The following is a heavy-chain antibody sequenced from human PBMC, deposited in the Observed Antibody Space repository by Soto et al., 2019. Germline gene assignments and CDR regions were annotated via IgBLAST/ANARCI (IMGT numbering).Heavy chain of an antibody. Sequence: EVQLLESGGGLVQPGGSLRLSCAASGFTFSSYALSWVRQAPGKGLEWVSVISGSGGSTYYADSVKGRFTISRDNSKTTLYLQMNSLRAEDTAVYYCARRSSGWYFDYWGQGTLVTVSS. V-gene: IGHV3-23*01. J-gene: IGHJ4*02. CDR3: ARRSSGWYFDY. CDR2: ISGSGGST. D-gene: IGHD6-19*01. CDR1: GFTFSSYA.